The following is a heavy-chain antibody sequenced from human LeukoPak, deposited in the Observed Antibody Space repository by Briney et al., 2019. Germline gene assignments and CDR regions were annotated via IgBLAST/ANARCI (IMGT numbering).Heavy chain of an antibody. Sequence: GSLRLSCAASGFTFSSYSMNWIRQPPGKGLGWIGSIYYSGSTYYNPSLKSRVTISVDTSKNQFSLKLSSVTAADTAVYYCEGFDYWGQGTLVTVSS. V-gene: IGHV4-59*05. CDR3: EGFDY. J-gene: IGHJ4*02. CDR2: IYYSGST. CDR1: GFTFSSYS.